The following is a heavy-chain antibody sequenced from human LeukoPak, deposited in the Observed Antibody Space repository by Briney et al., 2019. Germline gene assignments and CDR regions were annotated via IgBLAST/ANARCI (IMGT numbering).Heavy chain of an antibody. Sequence: GGSLRLSCAASGFTFSSYAMSWVRQAPGKGLEWVSAISGSGGSTYYADSVKGRFAISRDNSKNTLYLQMNSLRAEDTAVYYCARESQVAGGAFDIWGQGTMVTVSS. D-gene: IGHD6-19*01. V-gene: IGHV3-23*01. CDR2: ISGSGGST. CDR1: GFTFSSYA. CDR3: ARESQVAGGAFDI. J-gene: IGHJ3*02.